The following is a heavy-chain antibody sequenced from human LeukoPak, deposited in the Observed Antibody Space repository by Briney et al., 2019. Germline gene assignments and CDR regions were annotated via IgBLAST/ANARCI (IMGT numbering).Heavy chain of an antibody. V-gene: IGHV3-74*01. CDR1: GFTLSNYW. Sequence: GGSLRLSCAASGFTLSNYWMHWVRQAPGKGLVWVSRINSDGSTTTYADSVKGRFTISRDNAKNTLYLQMNSLRAEDTAVYYCARSRVEMATSLLDYWGQGTLVTVSS. J-gene: IGHJ4*02. D-gene: IGHD5-24*01. CDR3: ARSRVEMATSLLDY. CDR2: INSDGSTT.